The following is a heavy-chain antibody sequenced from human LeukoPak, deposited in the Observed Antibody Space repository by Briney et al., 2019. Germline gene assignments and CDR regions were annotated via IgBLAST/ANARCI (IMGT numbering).Heavy chain of an antibody. CDR3: ARRGIVVVPAAISYDY. J-gene: IGHJ4*02. D-gene: IGHD2-2*01. CDR1: GFTLSSYS. Sequence: GGSLRLSCAASGFTLSSYSMNWVRQAPGKGLEWVSSISSSSSYIYYADSVKGRFTIPRDNAKNSLYLQMNSLRAEDTAVYYCARRGIVVVPAAISYDYWGQGTLVTVSS. CDR2: ISSSSSYI. V-gene: IGHV3-21*01.